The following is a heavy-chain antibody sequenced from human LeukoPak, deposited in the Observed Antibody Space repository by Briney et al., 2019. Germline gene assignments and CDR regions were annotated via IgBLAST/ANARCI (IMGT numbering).Heavy chain of an antibody. Sequence: ASVKVSCKASGYTFTGYYMHWVRQAPGQGLEWMGWINPNSGGTNYAQKFQGRVTMTRDTSISTAYMELSRLRSDDTAVYYCARVAQDDYYGSGSYYVYYFDYWGQGTLVTVSS. CDR3: ARVAQDDYYGSGSYYVYYFDY. J-gene: IGHJ4*02. V-gene: IGHV1-2*02. CDR2: INPNSGGT. D-gene: IGHD3-10*01. CDR1: GYTFTGYY.